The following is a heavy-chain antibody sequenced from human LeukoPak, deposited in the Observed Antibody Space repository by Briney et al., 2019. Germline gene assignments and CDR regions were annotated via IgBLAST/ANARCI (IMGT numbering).Heavy chain of an antibody. V-gene: IGHV3-48*04. Sequence: GGSLRLPCAASGFTFSSYTMNWVRQPPGKGLEWVSNIGTSSTTIYYADSVKGRFTISRDNTKNLLYLQMNSLRADDTAVYYCARRGNYSYYHMDAWGKGTTVTVSS. J-gene: IGHJ6*03. CDR3: ARRGNYSYYHMDA. CDR1: GFTFSSYT. CDR2: IGTSSTTI.